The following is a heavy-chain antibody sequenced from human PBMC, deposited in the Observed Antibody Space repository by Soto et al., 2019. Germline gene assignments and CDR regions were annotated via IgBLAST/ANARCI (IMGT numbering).Heavy chain of an antibody. CDR1: GYSFSGYD. V-gene: IGHV1-18*04. CDR2: VSTSIRST. J-gene: IGHJ3*02. Sequence: QGKLVQSGPEVKKPGASVKVSCTASGYSFSGYDITWVRQAPGQGLEWLGWVSTSIRSTMSAEKLQGRLTMTTDTSPTTVYMDLRGLTSDDTAVYYCARDSRAALYGEDALDIWGQGTMVSVSS. D-gene: IGHD2-21*01. CDR3: ARDSRAALYGEDALDI.